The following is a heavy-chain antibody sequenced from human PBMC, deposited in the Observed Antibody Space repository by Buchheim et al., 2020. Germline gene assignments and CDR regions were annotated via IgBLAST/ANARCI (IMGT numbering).Heavy chain of an antibody. CDR2: IRYDGSNK. D-gene: IGHD4-11*01. CDR1: GFTFSSYG. Sequence: QVQLVESGGGVVQPGRSLRLSCAASGFTFSSYGMHWVRQAPGKGLEWVAFIRYDGSNKYYADSVKGRFTISRDNSKNTLYLQMNSLRAEDTAVYYCARAMTTVTTRSLDYWGQGTL. V-gene: IGHV3-33*01. CDR3: ARAMTTVTTRSLDY. J-gene: IGHJ4*02.